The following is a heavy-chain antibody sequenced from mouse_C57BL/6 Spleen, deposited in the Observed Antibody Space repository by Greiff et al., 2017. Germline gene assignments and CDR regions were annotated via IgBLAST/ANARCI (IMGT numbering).Heavy chain of an antibody. V-gene: IGHV7-1*01. CDR3: ARDGYSYAMDY. CDR1: GFTFSDFY. Sequence: EVKLVESGGGLVQSGRSLRLSCATSGFTFSDFYMEWVRQAPGKGLEWIAASRNKANDYTTEYSASVKGRFIVSRDTSQSILYLQMNALRAEDTAIYYCARDGYSYAMDYWGQGTSVTVSS. J-gene: IGHJ4*01. CDR2: SRNKANDYTT. D-gene: IGHD1-1*01.